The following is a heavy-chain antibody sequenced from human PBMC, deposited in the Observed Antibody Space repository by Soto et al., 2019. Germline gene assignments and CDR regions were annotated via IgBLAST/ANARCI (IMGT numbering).Heavy chain of an antibody. CDR3: ARDPGSGSYYGWFDP. J-gene: IGHJ5*02. Sequence: QVQLQESGPGLVKPSETLSLTCTVSGGSISRYYWNWIRQPPGKGLEWIGYIYYSGSTNYNPSLKSRVTISVDTSKNPCSLKLSSVTAADTAVYYCARDPGSGSYYGWFDPWGQGTLVTVSS. CDR2: IYYSGST. D-gene: IGHD3-10*01. V-gene: IGHV4-59*01. CDR1: GGSISRYY.